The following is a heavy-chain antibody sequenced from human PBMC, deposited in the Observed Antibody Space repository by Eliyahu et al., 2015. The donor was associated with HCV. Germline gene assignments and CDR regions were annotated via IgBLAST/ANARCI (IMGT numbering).Heavy chain of an antibody. CDR1: GXPFXSXX. J-gene: IGHJ4*02. CDR3: AKDSDYVWGSYWTHFDY. CDR2: ISGSGGST. Sequence: EVQLLESGGGLVQPGGSLRXSCAAXGXPFXSXXMGWVRQAPGKGLEWVSAISGSGGSTYYADSVKGRFTISRDNSKNTLYLQMNSLRAEDTAVYYCAKDSDYVWGSYWTHFDYWGQGTLVTVSS. D-gene: IGHD3-16*01. V-gene: IGHV3-23*01.